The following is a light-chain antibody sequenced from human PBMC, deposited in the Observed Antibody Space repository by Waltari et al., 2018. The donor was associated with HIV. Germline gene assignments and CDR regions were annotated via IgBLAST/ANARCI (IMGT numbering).Light chain of an antibody. Sequence: QTLVTQEPSLTVSPVVTVTLTCGSPTGTVASDPHPYWFQQKPGQAPRTLVYDATDKHSCTPARFSPSFRGGKAALTLTAAQPEDEADYYCLLSYGSVRLFGGGTRLTV. CDR1: TGTVASDPH. V-gene: IGLV7-46*01. CDR3: LLSYGSVRL. CDR2: DAT. J-gene: IGLJ2*01.